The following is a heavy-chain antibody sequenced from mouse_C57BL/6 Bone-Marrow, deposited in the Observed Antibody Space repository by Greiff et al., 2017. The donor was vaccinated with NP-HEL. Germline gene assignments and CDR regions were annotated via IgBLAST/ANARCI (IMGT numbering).Heavy chain of an antibody. J-gene: IGHJ3*01. Sequence: QVQLQQPGAELVKPGASVKLSCKASGYTFTSYWMHWVKQRPGQGLEWIGMIHPNSGSTNYNEKFKSKATLTVDKSSSTDYMQLSSLTSEDSAVYYCARPYGYDRTWFAYWGQGTLVTVSA. V-gene: IGHV1-64*01. CDR2: IHPNSGST. D-gene: IGHD2-2*01. CDR1: GYTFTSYW. CDR3: ARPYGYDRTWFAY.